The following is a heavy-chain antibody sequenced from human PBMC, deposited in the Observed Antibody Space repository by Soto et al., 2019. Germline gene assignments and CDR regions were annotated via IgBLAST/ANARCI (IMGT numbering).Heavy chain of an antibody. V-gene: IGHV3-20*04. CDR1: GFTFDDYG. CDR3: ARDGEHTCLDY. D-gene: IGHD4-17*01. J-gene: IGHJ4*02. Sequence: EAQLVESGGGVVRPGGSLRLSCAASGFTFDDYGMSWVRQVPGKGLEWVCGLNWNGDSTTYADSVKGRFTVSRDNAKNTLYLQMNSPRVEDTALYYCARDGEHTCLDYWGQGTLVTVSS. CDR2: LNWNGDST.